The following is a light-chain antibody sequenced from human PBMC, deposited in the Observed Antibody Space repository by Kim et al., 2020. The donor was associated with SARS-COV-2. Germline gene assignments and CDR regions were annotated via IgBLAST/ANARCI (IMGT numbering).Light chain of an antibody. CDR1: QDIANF. J-gene: IGKJ4*01. CDR3: QQYDSLPLT. CDR2: GAS. Sequence: SASTGDRVTITCQASQDIANFLNWYRHKPGTAPNLLIYGASNLETGVPSRFSGGGSGTEFTLTITNLQPEDFATYYCQQYDSLPLTFGGGTKVDIK. V-gene: IGKV1-33*01.